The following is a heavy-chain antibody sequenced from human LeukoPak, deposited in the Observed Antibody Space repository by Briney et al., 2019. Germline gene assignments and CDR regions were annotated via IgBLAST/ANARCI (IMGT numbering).Heavy chain of an antibody. V-gene: IGHV1-3*01. CDR1: GYTFTIYA. CDR3: ARDSGEYYFDY. J-gene: IGHJ4*02. CDR2: INAGNGYT. Sequence: ASVKVSCKASGYTFTIYAMHWVRQAPGQRLELMGWINAGNGYTQYSQKFQGRVTITRDTSASTAYMELSSLRSEDTAVYYCARDSGEYYFDYWGQGTLVTVPS. D-gene: IGHD2-15*01.